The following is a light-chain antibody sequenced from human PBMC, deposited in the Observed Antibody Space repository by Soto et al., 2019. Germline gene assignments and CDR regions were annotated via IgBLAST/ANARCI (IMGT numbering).Light chain of an antibody. CDR2: GAS. CDR3: QQYGSSPLIT. J-gene: IGKJ5*01. V-gene: IGKV3-20*01. Sequence: EIVLKQSPGTLSLTPGERATLSCRSSQSVRSNFLAWYQQKPGQAPRLLIYGASNRATGIPDRFSGSGSGTDSTLTITRLEAEDFAVYYCQQYGSSPLITFGQGTRLEIK. CDR1: QSVRSNF.